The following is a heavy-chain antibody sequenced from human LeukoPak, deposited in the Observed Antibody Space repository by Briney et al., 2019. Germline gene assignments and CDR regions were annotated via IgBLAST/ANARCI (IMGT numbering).Heavy chain of an antibody. Sequence: SVKVSCKASGGTFSSYAISWVRQAPGQGLEWMGGIIPIFGTANYAQKFQGRVTITADESTSTAYMELSSLRSEDTAVYYCARVTPYYYYGMVVWGQGTTVTVSS. J-gene: IGHJ6*02. CDR3: ARVTPYYYYGMVV. V-gene: IGHV1-69*01. CDR1: GGTFSSYA. CDR2: IIPIFGTA. D-gene: IGHD4-23*01.